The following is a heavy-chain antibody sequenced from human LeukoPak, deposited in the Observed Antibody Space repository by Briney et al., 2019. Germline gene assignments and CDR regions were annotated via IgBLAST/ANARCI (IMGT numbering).Heavy chain of an antibody. J-gene: IGHJ5*02. CDR2: INQDGTEK. Sequence: GGSLRLSCAASGFSFTTYWMSWVRQAPGKGLEWVANINQDGTEKYYVDSVKGRFTISRDNAKNTLYLQMNSLRAEDTAVYYCARSYSSSSEGDWFDPWGQGTLVTVSS. V-gene: IGHV3-7*01. CDR3: ARSYSSSSEGDWFDP. D-gene: IGHD6-6*01. CDR1: GFSFTTYW.